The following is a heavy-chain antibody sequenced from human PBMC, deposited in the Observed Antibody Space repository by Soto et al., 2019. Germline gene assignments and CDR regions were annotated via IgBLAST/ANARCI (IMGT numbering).Heavy chain of an antibody. CDR3: ARGQNGYSSSWYVD. CDR1: GGSFSGYY. D-gene: IGHD6-13*01. V-gene: IGHV4-34*01. J-gene: IGHJ4*02. CDR2: INHVGGT. Sequence: QVQLQQWGAGLLKPSETLSLTCAVYGGSFSGYYWSWIRQPPGKGLEWIGEINHVGGTNYNPSLKSRLNISVDKSKNQSSLKVNSVTAADTAVYYCARGQNGYSSSWYVDWGQGTPVTVSS.